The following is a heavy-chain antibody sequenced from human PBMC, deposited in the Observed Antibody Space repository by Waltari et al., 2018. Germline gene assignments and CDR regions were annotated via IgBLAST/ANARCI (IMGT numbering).Heavy chain of an antibody. CDR2: SSWDSRAI. CDR3: AKGVSSWYSFGMDV. J-gene: IGHJ6*02. V-gene: IGHV3-9*03. D-gene: IGHD6-13*01. Sequence: EVKVVESGGGLVQPGRSLRLSCTGSGFSFDNFAMHWVRQAPGKGLDGVSGSSWDSRAIGYAASVKGRFTISRDNARNSVYLQMNSLRSEDMALYYCAKGVSSWYSFGMDVWGQGTTVTVSS. CDR1: GFSFDNFA.